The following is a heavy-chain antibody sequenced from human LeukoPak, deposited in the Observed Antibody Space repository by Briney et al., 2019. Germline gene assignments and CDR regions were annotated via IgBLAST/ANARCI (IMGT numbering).Heavy chain of an antibody. D-gene: IGHD2-21*01. CDR1: GYTFTGYY. CDR2: INPNNGAT. V-gene: IGHV1-2*02. CDR3: ARVRSIKYYFDY. J-gene: IGHJ4*02. Sequence: ASVKVSCKASGYTFTGYYMHWVRQAPGQGLDLMGWINPNNGATNYVQKFHGRVTMTRDTSITTVHMELRSLRSDDTAVYYCARVRSIKYYFDYWGQGTLVTVSS.